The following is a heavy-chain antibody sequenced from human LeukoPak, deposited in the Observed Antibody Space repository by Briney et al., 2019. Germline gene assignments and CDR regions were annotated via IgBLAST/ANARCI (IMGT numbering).Heavy chain of an antibody. J-gene: IGHJ3*02. Sequence: GGSLRLSCAVSGFTFSGFWMSWSRQAPGKGLEWMASINSDGSEGYYADVVKGQFTISRDNAKNSLYLQMNSLRAEDTAVYYCARVWYQYYYDSSGYAFDIWGQGTMVTVSS. CDR1: GFTFSGFW. CDR3: ARVWYQYYYDSSGYAFDI. V-gene: IGHV3-7*03. CDR2: INSDGSEG. D-gene: IGHD3-22*01.